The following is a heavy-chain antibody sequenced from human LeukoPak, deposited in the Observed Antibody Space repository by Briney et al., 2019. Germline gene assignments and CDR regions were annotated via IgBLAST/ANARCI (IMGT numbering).Heavy chain of an antibody. CDR2: IIPRFGKP. D-gene: IGHD3-3*01. J-gene: IGHJ5*02. CDR3: ARGPPITVVGIVMHNWFDP. V-gene: IGHV1-69*13. Sequence: SVKVSCKASGGSFNNFAVNWVRQAPGQRPEWMGRIIPRFGKPEYAHKFQGRVDITADQSTNTVYMEMHSLTSEDTAVFYCARGPPITVVGIVMHNWFDPWGQGSLVAVSS. CDR1: GGSFNNFA.